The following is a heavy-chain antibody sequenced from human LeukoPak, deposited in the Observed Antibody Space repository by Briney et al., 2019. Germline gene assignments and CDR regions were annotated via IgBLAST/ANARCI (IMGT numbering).Heavy chain of an antibody. J-gene: IGHJ4*02. D-gene: IGHD3-22*01. V-gene: IGHV3-21*06. CDR2: ISRSGSSI. Sequence: GGSLRLSCAGSGFTFSSFSMTWVRQAPGKGLQWVSSISRSGSSINYADSVRGRFTISRDNAKNLLYLQMNSPRVEDTAVYYCARDWWDNSGYYDYWGQGTLVTVSS. CDR3: ARDWWDNSGYYDY. CDR1: GFTFSSFS.